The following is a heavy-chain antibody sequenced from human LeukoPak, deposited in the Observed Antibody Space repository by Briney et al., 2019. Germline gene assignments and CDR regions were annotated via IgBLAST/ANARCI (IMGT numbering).Heavy chain of an antibody. V-gene: IGHV2-70*01. J-gene: IGHJ6*04. D-gene: IGHD3-10*01. CDR3: ARMGRPTKWFGDTMDYYGMDV. Sequence: RESGPALVKSTQTLTLTCTFSGFSLSTGGMCVSWIRQPPGKALEWLALIDWDDDKYYSPSLKTRLTISKDSSKNQVVLTMTNMDPVDTATYYCARMGRPTKWFGDTMDYYGMDVWGKGTAVTVSS. CDR2: IDWDDDK. CDR1: GFSLSTGGMC.